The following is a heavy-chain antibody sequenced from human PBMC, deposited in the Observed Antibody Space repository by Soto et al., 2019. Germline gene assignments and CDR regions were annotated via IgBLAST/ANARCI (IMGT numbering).Heavy chain of an antibody. CDR3: ATSQGSSTSREIYYYYYYGMDV. CDR1: GGTFGSYA. D-gene: IGHD2-2*01. Sequence: QVQLVQSGAEVKKPGSSVKVSCKASGGTFGSYAISWVRQAPGQGLEWMGGIIPIPGTANYAQKFQGRVTIAADESTSTAYMELSSLRSEDTAVYYYATSQGSSTSREIYYYYYYGMDVWGQGTTVTVSS. V-gene: IGHV1-69*01. CDR2: IIPIPGTA. J-gene: IGHJ6*02.